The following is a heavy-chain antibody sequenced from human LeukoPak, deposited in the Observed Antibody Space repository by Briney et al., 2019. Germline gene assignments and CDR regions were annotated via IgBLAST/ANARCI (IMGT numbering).Heavy chain of an antibody. CDR2: IYPIGSP. V-gene: IGHV4-4*02. CDR3: TRHDYLTSGYNF. D-gene: IGHD5-24*01. Sequence: SGTLSLTCAVSGDSVNSPYWWTWFRQPPGKGLEWIGEIYPIGSPNYNSSLEGRVTISMDRSKNQFSLLLNSVTAADTAIYYCTRHDYLTSGYNFWGQGALVTVSS. CDR1: GDSVNSPYW. J-gene: IGHJ4*02.